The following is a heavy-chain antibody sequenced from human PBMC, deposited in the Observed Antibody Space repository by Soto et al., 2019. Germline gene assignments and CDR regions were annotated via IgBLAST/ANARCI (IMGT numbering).Heavy chain of an antibody. CDR1: GFTFSSYD. V-gene: IGHV3-13*05. D-gene: IGHD2-2*01. Sequence: LRLSCAASGFTFSSYDMHWVRQTAGKSLELVSSIGTAGDPHYSDSVKGRFTISRENAKNSLYLQMNSLRAGDTAVYYCAREIVTPGHWYFDVWGRGTLVTVSS. J-gene: IGHJ2*01. CDR2: IGTAGDP. CDR3: AREIVTPGHWYFDV.